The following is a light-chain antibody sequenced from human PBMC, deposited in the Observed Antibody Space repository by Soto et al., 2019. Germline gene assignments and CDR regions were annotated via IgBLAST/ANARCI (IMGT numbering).Light chain of an antibody. CDR2: DAS. V-gene: IGKV3-11*01. CDR1: QSVTSI. CDR3: QQRSNWPLT. J-gene: IGKJ4*01. Sequence: EIVLTQSPATLSLSPGERATLSCRVSQSVTSILAWYQQKPGQAPRLLIYDASNRATGIPARFSGSGSGTDFTLTISSLAPEDFAVYYCQQRSNWPLTFGGGTKVETK.